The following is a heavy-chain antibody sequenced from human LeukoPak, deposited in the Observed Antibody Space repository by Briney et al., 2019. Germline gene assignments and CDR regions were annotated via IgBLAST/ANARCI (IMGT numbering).Heavy chain of an antibody. D-gene: IGHD6-13*01. Sequence: GGSLRLSCAASGFTFSSYWMSWVRQAPGKGLEWVANIKQDGSEKYYVDSVKGRFSISRDNVKNSLYLQMNSLRAEDTAVYYCARDQVSSSPDYYYYYMDVWGKGTTVTVSS. J-gene: IGHJ6*03. CDR3: ARDQVSSSPDYYYYYMDV. V-gene: IGHV3-7*01. CDR1: GFTFSSYW. CDR2: IKQDGSEK.